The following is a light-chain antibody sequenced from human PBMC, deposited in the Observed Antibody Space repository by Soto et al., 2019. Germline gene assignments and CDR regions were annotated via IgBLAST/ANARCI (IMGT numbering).Light chain of an antibody. V-gene: IGKV3-11*01. CDR2: DAS. Sequence: EIVLTQSPATLSLSPGERAILSCSASQSVSTYLAWYQQKPGQAPSLLIFDASNRATGLPARFSGSGSVTDLTLTISSLEPEDVAVYYCQQRADWPATFGPGTKVDIK. J-gene: IGKJ3*01. CDR3: QQRADWPAT. CDR1: QSVSTY.